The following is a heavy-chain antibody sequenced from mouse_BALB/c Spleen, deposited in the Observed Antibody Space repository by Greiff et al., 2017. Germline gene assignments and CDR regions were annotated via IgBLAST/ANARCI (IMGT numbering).Heavy chain of an antibody. D-gene: IGHD3-1*01. CDR2: IDPSDSET. CDR1: GYTFTSYW. J-gene: IGHJ4*01. V-gene: IGHV1-74*01. Sequence: VQLQQPGAELVRPGASVKLSCKASGYTFTSYWMNWVKQRPEQGLEWIGRIDPSDSETRLNQKFKDKATLTVDKSSSTAYMQLSSPTSEDSAVYYCARRASISYAMDYWGQGTSVTVSS. CDR3: ARRASISYAMDY.